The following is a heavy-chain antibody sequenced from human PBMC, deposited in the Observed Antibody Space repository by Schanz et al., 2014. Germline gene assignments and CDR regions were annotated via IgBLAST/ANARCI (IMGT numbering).Heavy chain of an antibody. CDR2: IIPVLNIA. V-gene: IGHV1-69*09. D-gene: IGHD6-13*01. CDR3: ASSGSGYSSSWDFDY. CDR1: GGTFSSYT. J-gene: IGHJ4*02. Sequence: QVQLVQSGAEMKKPGSSVKVSCKLSGGTFSSYTISWMRQAPGQGLEWMGKIIPVLNIATYAQKFQGRVKRTAGKATITAYMDVSSLRSEDTAVYYCASSGSGYSSSWDFDYWGQGTLVTVSS.